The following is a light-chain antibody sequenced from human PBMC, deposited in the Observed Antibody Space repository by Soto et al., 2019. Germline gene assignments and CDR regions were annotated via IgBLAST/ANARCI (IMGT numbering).Light chain of an antibody. CDR3: QQCDNSRLS. J-gene: IGKJ4*01. Sequence: EIVLTQSPGTLSLSPGETATLSCRASQSVISTFLSWYQQKPGQAPRLLIYGAFTRAAGIPDRFSGSGSGTDFTLTIRRLEPEDFAVYFCQQCDNSRLSFGGGTKVEIK. V-gene: IGKV3-20*01. CDR1: QSVISTF. CDR2: GAF.